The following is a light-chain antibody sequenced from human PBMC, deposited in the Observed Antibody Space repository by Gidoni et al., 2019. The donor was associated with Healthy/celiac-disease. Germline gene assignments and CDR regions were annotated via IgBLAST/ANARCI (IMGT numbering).Light chain of an antibody. J-gene: IGKJ2*01. V-gene: IGKV3-11*01. Sequence: EILLTQSPATLSLSPGERATLSCRASQGVSSYLAWYQQKAGQAPRLLIYDASNRATGIPTRFSGSGSGKDFTLTISGLEPEDFAVYYCQQRSNWPRTFGQGTKLEIK. CDR2: DAS. CDR3: QQRSNWPRT. CDR1: QGVSSY.